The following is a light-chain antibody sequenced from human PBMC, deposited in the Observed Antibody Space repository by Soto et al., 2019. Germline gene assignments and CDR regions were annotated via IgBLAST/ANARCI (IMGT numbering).Light chain of an antibody. CDR1: EDVAKF. Sequence: EIQMTQSPSTLYASVGDTVSVTCRASEDVAKFLVWHQQKPGRAPEIILSDASDLKSGVPSSFRVSGSGTDFTLTMSGLQPEDSATYYCQQYITCGTFGQGTKVEIK. V-gene: IGKV1-5*01. CDR3: QQYITCGT. J-gene: IGKJ1*01. CDR2: DAS.